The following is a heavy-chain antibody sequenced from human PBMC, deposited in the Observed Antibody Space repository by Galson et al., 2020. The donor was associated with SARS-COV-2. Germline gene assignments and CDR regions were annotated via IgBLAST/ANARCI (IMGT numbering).Heavy chain of an antibody. V-gene: IGHV4-4*01. CDR3: ARVGPMAGSFYAFDI. D-gene: IGHD6-19*01. CDR1: GASIRSHNW. Sequence: QETLSRTCAVSGASIRSHNWWTWARQFPGKRLEWSGEIHHRGVTHDIPSIRSRVTISVDKAQNRFSLNVMSATAADTAMYFCARVGPMAGSFYAFDIWGHGTMVTVSS. CDR2: IHHRGVT. J-gene: IGHJ3*02.